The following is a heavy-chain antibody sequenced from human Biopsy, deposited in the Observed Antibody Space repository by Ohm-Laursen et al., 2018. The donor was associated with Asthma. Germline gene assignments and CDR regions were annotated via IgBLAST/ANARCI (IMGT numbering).Heavy chain of an antibody. CDR2: IDPNSGGT. CDR1: GYPFTDYY. V-gene: IGHV1-2*06. J-gene: IGHJ2*01. CDR3: ARIKIRIGAGTDRYFDL. D-gene: IGHD3-16*01. Sequence: SVKVSCNASGYPFTDYYVHWVRQAPGQGLEWMGRIDPNSGGTNYAQKFLGRVTMTRDTSVNTAFMVLSRLRSDDTAVYYCARIKIRIGAGTDRYFDLWGRGTLVAVSS.